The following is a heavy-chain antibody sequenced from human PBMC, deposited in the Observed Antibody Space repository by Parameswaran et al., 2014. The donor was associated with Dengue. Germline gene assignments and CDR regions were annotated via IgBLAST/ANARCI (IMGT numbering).Heavy chain of an antibody. CDR2: ISGSGGST. CDR3: AKDCIVVVPAAIYGAFDI. V-gene: IGHV3-23*01. Sequence: WIRQPPGKGLEWVSAISGSGGSTYYADSVKGRFTISRDNSKNTLYLQMNSLRAEDTAVYYCAKDCIVVVPAAIYGAFDIWGQGTMVTVSS. D-gene: IGHD2-2*01. J-gene: IGHJ3*02.